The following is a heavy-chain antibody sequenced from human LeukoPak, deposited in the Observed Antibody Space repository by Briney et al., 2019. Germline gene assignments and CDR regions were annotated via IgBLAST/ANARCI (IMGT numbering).Heavy chain of an antibody. Sequence: PGGSQRLSCVGSGFTFSSYDMNWVRQAPGKGLEWVAYIHGSGKTIYYADSVKGRFTISRDNAKNSLSLQMNSLRAEDTAVYYCARKLTGTTYFGSWGQGTLVTISS. J-gene: IGHJ4*02. V-gene: IGHV3-48*03. CDR3: ARKLTGTTYFGS. CDR1: GFTFSSYD. D-gene: IGHD1-1*01. CDR2: IHGSGKTI.